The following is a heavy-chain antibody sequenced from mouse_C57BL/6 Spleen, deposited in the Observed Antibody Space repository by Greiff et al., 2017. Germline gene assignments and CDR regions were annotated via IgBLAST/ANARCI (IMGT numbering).Heavy chain of an antibody. CDR3: ARDYGYGLDY. Sequence: VQLQQSGPELVKPGASVKISCKASGYAFSSSWMNWVKQRPGKGLEWIGRIYPGDGDTNYNGKFKGKATLTSDKSSSTAYMQLSSLTSGDSAVYFCARDYGYGLDYWGQGTSVTVSS. J-gene: IGHJ4*01. CDR1: GYAFSSSW. D-gene: IGHD2-2*01. CDR2: IYPGDGDT. V-gene: IGHV1-82*01.